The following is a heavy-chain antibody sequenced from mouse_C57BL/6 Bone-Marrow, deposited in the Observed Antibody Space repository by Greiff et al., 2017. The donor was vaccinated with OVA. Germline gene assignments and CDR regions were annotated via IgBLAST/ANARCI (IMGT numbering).Heavy chain of an antibody. J-gene: IGHJ4*01. Sequence: QVQLQQSGAELVRPGASVTLSCKASGYTFTDYEMHWVKQTPVHGLEWIGAIDPETGGTAYNQKFKGKAILTADKSSSTAYMEIRSLTSEDSAVYYCTRGYSNYYAMGYWGQGTTVTVSS. CDR2: IDPETGGT. CDR3: TRGYSNYYAMGY. CDR1: GYTFTDYE. V-gene: IGHV1-15*01. D-gene: IGHD2-5*01.